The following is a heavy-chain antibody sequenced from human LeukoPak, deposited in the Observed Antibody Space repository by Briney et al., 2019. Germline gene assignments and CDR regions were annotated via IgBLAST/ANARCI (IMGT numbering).Heavy chain of an antibody. V-gene: IGHV4-34*01. Sequence: SETLSLTCAVYGGSFSGYYWSWIRQPPGKGLEWIGEINHSGSTNYNPSLKSRVTISVDTSKNQFSLKLSSVTAADTAVYYCARHSHYGDLADYWGQGSLVTVSS. D-gene: IGHD4-17*01. CDR2: INHSGST. J-gene: IGHJ4*02. CDR3: ARHSHYGDLADY. CDR1: GGSFSGYY.